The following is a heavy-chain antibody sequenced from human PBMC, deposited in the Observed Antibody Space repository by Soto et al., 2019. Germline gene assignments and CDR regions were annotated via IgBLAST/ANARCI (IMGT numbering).Heavy chain of an antibody. CDR2: INAGNGNT. CDR1: VYTFTSYA. V-gene: IGHV1-3*01. D-gene: IGHD3-9*01. J-gene: IGHJ5*02. CDR3: ARADILTGYNWFDH. Sequence: GXSVKVSCKASVYTFTSYAMHWVRQAPGQRLEWMGWINAGNGNTKYSQKFQGRVTITRDTSASTAYMELSSLRSEDTAVYYCARADILTGYNWFDHWGQGTLVTVSS.